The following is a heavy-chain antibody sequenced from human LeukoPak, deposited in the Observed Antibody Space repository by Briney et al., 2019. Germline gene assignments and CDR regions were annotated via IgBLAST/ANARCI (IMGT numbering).Heavy chain of an antibody. J-gene: IGHJ5*02. D-gene: IGHD2-8*02. Sequence: GGSLRLSCAASGFTFNRKDMHWIRQARGRGLEWVSGIGIIGDTYYSDSVKGRFTISRETDKNSVYLQMSSLTAGDTAVYFCASTGTSSDTFDLWGQGTLVTVSS. CDR2: IGIIGDT. V-gene: IGHV3-13*01. CDR3: ASTGTSSDTFDL. CDR1: GFTFNRKD.